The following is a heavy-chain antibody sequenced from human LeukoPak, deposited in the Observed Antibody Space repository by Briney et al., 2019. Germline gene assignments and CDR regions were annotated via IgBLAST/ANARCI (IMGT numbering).Heavy chain of an antibody. Sequence: PGRSLRLSCAASGFTFSNYGMHWVRQAPGKGLEWVALISFDGSIEYYVDSVKGRFTISRDNSKNTLFLQMNSLRPEDTAVYYCAKDSDIAVAGSDDALDVWGQGTMVTVSS. CDR2: ISFDGSIE. D-gene: IGHD6-19*01. CDR1: GFTFSNYG. V-gene: IGHV3-30*18. J-gene: IGHJ3*01. CDR3: AKDSDIAVAGSDDALDV.